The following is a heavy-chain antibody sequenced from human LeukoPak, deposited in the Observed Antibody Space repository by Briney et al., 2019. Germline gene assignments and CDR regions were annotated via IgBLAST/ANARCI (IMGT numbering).Heavy chain of an antibody. J-gene: IGHJ4*02. CDR1: GFSLSSSS. CDR3: AKRLNINYFEY. D-gene: IGHD2/OR15-2a*01. Sequence: GGSLRLSCAASGFSLSSSSMAWVRQAPGGRPDWVSDIYSESSDTYYADSVKGRFSISRDDSKNTLYLQMYSLRTHDTATYYCAKRLNINYFEYWGRGPLVTVSS. CDR2: IYSESSDT. V-gene: IGHV3-23*03.